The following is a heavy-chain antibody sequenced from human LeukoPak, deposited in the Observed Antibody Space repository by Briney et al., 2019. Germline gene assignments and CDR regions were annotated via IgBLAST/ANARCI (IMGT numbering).Heavy chain of an antibody. J-gene: IGHJ4*02. Sequence: GGSLRLSCSASGFTFSNYVMHWVRQAPGKGLEYVSGISPSGGSTYYADSVKGRFTISRDNSKSTLYLEMSSLRAEDTAVYYCVKETRSNGRFDWGQGTLVTVSS. CDR2: ISPSGGST. CDR3: VKETRSNGRFD. V-gene: IGHV3-64D*06. D-gene: IGHD6-19*01. CDR1: GFTFSNYV.